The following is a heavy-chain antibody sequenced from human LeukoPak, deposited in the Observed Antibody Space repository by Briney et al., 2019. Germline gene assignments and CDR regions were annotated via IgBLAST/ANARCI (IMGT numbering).Heavy chain of an antibody. CDR3: ARGGEAKGYSSSWYYFDC. J-gene: IGHJ4*02. V-gene: IGHV4-34*01. CDR2: INHSGST. D-gene: IGHD6-13*01. Sequence: PSETLSLTCAVYGGSFSGYYWSWIRQPPGKGLEWIGEINHSGSTNYNPSLKSRVTISVDTSKNQFSLKLSSVTAADTAVYYCARGGEAKGYSSSWYYFDCWGQGTLVTVSS. CDR1: GGSFSGYY.